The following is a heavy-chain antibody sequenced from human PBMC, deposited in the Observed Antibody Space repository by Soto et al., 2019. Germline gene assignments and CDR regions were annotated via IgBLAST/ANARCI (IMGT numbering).Heavy chain of an antibody. J-gene: IGHJ4*02. CDR1: GFTFSSYA. CDR3: AKENGVSAQIPESFDY. D-gene: IGHD2-8*01. Sequence: EVQLLESGGGLVQPGGSLRLSCAASGFTFSSYAMSWVRQAPGKGLEWVSAISGSGGSTYYADSVKGRFTSSRDNSKNTLYLQMNSLRAEDTAVYYCAKENGVSAQIPESFDYWGQGTLVTVSS. V-gene: IGHV3-23*01. CDR2: ISGSGGST.